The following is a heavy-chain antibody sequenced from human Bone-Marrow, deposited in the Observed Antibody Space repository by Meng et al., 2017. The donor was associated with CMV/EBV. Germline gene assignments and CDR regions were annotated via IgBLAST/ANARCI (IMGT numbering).Heavy chain of an antibody. CDR2: ISSSGSTI. J-gene: IGHJ4*02. CDR3: ARVIVVVPAALYYFDD. CDR1: GFTFSDYY. V-gene: IGHV3-11*04. D-gene: IGHD2-2*01. Sequence: GESLKISCAASGFTFSDYYMSWIRQAPGKGLEWVSYISSSGSTIYYADSVKGRFTISRDNAKNSLYLQMNSLRAEDTAVYYCARVIVVVPAALYYFDDWGPGKLVTVSS.